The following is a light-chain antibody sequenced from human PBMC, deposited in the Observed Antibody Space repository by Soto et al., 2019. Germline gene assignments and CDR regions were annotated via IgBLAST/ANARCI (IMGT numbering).Light chain of an antibody. CDR1: QSVDNY. CDR3: QQYNTYPWT. J-gene: IGKJ1*01. CDR2: DAS. V-gene: IGKV1-5*01. Sequence: GYRVTITCLASQSVDNYLAWFQQKPGKAPKLLMYDASILESGVPSRFSGYGSGTEFTLTISGLQPDDFATYYCQQYNTYPWTFGQGTKVDI.